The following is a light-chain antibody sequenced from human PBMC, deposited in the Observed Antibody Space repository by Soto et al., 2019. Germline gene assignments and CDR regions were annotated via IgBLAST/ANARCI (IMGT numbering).Light chain of an antibody. J-gene: IGKJ1*01. CDR2: GAS. CDR3: HPYNNWWT. Sequence: EIVMTQSPATLSVSPGERVTLSCRASQTVSTSLAWYQQKPGRAPRLLIYGASTRASGVPARFSGSGSGTEFTLAIGSLQSEDSAVYFCHPYNNWWTCGRGTKVDIK. V-gene: IGKV3-15*01. CDR1: QTVSTS.